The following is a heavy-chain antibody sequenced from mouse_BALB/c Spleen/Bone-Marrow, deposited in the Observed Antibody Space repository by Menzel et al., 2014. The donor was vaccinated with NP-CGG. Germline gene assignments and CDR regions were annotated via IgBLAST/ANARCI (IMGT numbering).Heavy chain of an antibody. CDR1: GYAFTSYL. CDR3: AREWTARTPSY. Sequence: QVQLQQSGAELVRPGTSVKVSCKASGYAFTSYLIEWIKQRPGQGLEWIGVINPGSGGANYNEKFKGKATLTADKSSSTAYMLTSSLTSDDSAVYFCAREWTARTPSYWGQGTALTVSS. J-gene: IGHJ2*01. V-gene: IGHV1-54*01. D-gene: IGHD3-2*01. CDR2: INPGSGGA.